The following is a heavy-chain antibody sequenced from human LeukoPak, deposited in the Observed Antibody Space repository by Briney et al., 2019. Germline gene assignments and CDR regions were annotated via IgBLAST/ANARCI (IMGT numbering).Heavy chain of an antibody. CDR1: GYSFTSYG. CDR3: ARDARGFDWLLYFDY. V-gene: IGHV1-69*13. Sequence: SVKVSCKASGYSFTSYGISWVRQAPGQGLEWMGGIIPIFGTANYAQKFQGRVTITADESTSTAYMELSSLRSEDTAVYYCARDARGFDWLLYFDYWGQGTLVTVSS. J-gene: IGHJ4*02. D-gene: IGHD3-9*01. CDR2: IIPIFGTA.